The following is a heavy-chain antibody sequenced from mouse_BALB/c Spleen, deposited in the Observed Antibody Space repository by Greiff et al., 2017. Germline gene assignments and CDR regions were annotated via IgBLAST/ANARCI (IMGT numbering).Heavy chain of an antibody. CDR2: IYPGDGDT. J-gene: IGHJ4*01. CDR3: ARGSYYGNYLYAMDY. Sequence: VQLQQSGAELARPGASVKLSCKASGYTFTSYWMQWVKQRPGQGLEWIGAIYPGDGDTRYTQKFKGKATLTVDKSSSTAYMELRSLTSEDTAVYYCARGSYYGNYLYAMDYWGQGTSVTVSS. D-gene: IGHD2-10*01. V-gene: IGHV1-87*01. CDR1: GYTFTSYW.